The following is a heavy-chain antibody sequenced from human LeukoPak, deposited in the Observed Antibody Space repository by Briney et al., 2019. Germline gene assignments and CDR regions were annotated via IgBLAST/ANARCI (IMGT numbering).Heavy chain of an antibody. CDR2: IYHSGST. Sequence: SETLSLTCAVSGYSISSGYYWGWIRQPPGKGLEWIGSIYHSGSTYYNPSLKSRVTISVDTSKNQFSLKLSSVTAAGTAVYYCASRLYCSSTSCRDGDYWGQGTLVTVSS. J-gene: IGHJ4*02. CDR3: ASRLYCSSTSCRDGDY. D-gene: IGHD2-2*01. V-gene: IGHV4-38-2*01. CDR1: GYSISSGYY.